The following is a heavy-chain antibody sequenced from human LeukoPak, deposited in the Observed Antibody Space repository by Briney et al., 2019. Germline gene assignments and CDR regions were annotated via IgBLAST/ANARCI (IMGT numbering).Heavy chain of an antibody. CDR3: ARDGYNLAFDI. J-gene: IGHJ3*02. CDR2: ISSSSSTI. Sequence: PGGSLRLSCAASGFTFSSYSMNWVRQAPGKGLEWVSYISSSSSTIYYADSVKGRFTISRDNAKNSLYLQMNSLRAEDTAVYYCARDGYNLAFDIWGQGTMVTVSS. V-gene: IGHV3-48*01. D-gene: IGHD5-24*01. CDR1: GFTFSSYS.